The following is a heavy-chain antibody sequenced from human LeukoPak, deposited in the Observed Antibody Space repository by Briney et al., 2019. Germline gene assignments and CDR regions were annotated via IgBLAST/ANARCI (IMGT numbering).Heavy chain of an antibody. CDR1: GGSISSYY. V-gene: IGHV4-59*01. CDR2: IYYSGST. J-gene: IGHJ4*02. CDR3: ARGPFGNFFTLYYFDY. D-gene: IGHD1-7*01. Sequence: SETLSLTCTVSGGSISSYYWSWIRQPPGKGLEWIGYIYYSGSTNYNPSLKSRVTISVDTSMNQFSLKLSSVTAADTAVYYCARGPFGNFFTLYYFDYWGQGTLVTVSS.